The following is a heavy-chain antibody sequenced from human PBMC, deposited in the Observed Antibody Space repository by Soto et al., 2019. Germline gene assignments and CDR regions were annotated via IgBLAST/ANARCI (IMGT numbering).Heavy chain of an antibody. CDR3: ARKAGYIDYCPFDY. CDR2: ISGGGGST. J-gene: IGHJ4*02. Sequence: EVQLLESGGGLVQPGGSLRLSCAASGFTFNNYPMSWVRQAPGKGLEWVSAISGGGGSTYYADSVKGRFTISRDNSKNTLYLQMDSLRAEDTAVYYCARKAGYIDYCPFDYWGQGTLVTVSS. D-gene: IGHD2-15*01. V-gene: IGHV3-23*01. CDR1: GFTFNNYP.